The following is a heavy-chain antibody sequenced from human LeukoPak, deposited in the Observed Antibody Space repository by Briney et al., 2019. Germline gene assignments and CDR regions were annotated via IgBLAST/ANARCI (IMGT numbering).Heavy chain of an antibody. Sequence: GGSLRLSCAASGFTFNNYGMHWVRQAPGKGLEWVALISYDGVTKSFADSVKGRFTISRDNSKNTLYLQVNSLRPEDTAVYYCAKASHYYDSSGYLDYWGQGTLVTVSS. CDR1: GFTFNNYG. D-gene: IGHD3-22*01. V-gene: IGHV3-30*18. J-gene: IGHJ4*02. CDR2: ISYDGVTK. CDR3: AKASHYYDSSGYLDY.